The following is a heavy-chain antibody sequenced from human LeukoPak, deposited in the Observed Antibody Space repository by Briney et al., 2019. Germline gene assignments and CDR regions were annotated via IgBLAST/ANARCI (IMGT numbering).Heavy chain of an antibody. J-gene: IGHJ4*02. CDR3: ARAFRGYTFGFDS. CDR2: ISGSGGST. CDR1: GFTFSSYG. D-gene: IGHD5-18*01. V-gene: IGHV3-23*01. Sequence: PGGSLRLSCAASGFTFSSYGMSWVRQAPGKGLEWVSAISGSGGSTFYADSVKGRFTISRDNAKNSLYLQMNSLRAEDTSVYYCARAFRGYTFGFDSWGQGTLVTVSS.